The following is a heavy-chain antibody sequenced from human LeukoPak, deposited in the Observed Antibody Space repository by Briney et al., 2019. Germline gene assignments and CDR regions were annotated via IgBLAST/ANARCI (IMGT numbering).Heavy chain of an antibody. V-gene: IGHV4-30-2*01. CDR3: ARGLSDIVVVVAATNFDY. Sequence: SQTLSLTCTVSGGSISSGGYYWSWIRQPPGKGLEWIGEINHSGSTNYNPSLKSRVTISVDTSKNQFSLKLSSVTAADTAVYYCARGLSDIVVVVAATNFDYWGQGTLVTVSS. D-gene: IGHD2-15*01. CDR1: GGSISSGGYY. J-gene: IGHJ4*02. CDR2: INHSGST.